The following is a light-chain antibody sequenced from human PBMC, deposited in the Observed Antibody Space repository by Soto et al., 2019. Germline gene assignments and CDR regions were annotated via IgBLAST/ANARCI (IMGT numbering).Light chain of an antibody. V-gene: IGKV3-20*01. CDR1: QSVLFNFNNKNY. CDR3: QQYGSSPRT. Sequence: DIVVSQSPDSLTVSLGERATINCKSSQSVLFNFNNKNYLAWYQQKPGQAPRLLIYGASSRATGIPDRFSGSGSGTDFTLTISRLEPEDFAVYYCQQYGSSPRTFGQGTKLEIK. J-gene: IGKJ2*01. CDR2: GAS.